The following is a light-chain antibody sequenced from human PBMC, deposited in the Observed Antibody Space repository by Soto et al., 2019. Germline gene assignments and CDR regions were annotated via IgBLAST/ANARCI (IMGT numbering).Light chain of an antibody. V-gene: IGLV2-14*01. CDR3: CSYTSSTIYV. CDR1: SSDVGGYNY. Sequence: QSALTQPASVSGFPGQSITISCTGTSSDVGGYNYVSWYQQHPGKAPKLMIYDVSNRPSGVSNRFSGSKSGNTASLTISGLQAEDEADYYCCSYTSSTIYVFGTGTKVTVL. CDR2: DVS. J-gene: IGLJ1*01.